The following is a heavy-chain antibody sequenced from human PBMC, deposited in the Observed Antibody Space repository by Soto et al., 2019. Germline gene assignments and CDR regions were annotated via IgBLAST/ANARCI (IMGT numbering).Heavy chain of an antibody. CDR1: GFTFDEYS. J-gene: IGHJ4*02. CDR2: LTLVGGTT. CDR3: AKVKRKSTSTSAGDFDS. Sequence: EVQLVESGGAVVQPGGSLRLSCVVSGFTFDEYSMYWVRQPPGKGLERISLLTLVGGTTYYADSVKGRFTISRDSGKSSLFLQMDSLRTEDTALYYCAKVKRKSTSTSAGDFDSWGQGTLVTVSS. V-gene: IGHV3-43*01. D-gene: IGHD2-2*01.